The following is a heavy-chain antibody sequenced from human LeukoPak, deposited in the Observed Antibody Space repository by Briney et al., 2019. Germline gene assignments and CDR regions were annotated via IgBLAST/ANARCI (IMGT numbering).Heavy chain of an antibody. V-gene: IGHV4-34*01. CDR3: ARECPYYYDSSGYYGYYYYYMDV. J-gene: IGHJ6*03. CDR1: GGSFSGYY. D-gene: IGHD3-22*01. Sequence: SETLSLTCAVYGGSFSGYYWSWIRQPPGKGLEWIGEINHSGSTNYNPSLTSRVTISVDTSKNQFSLKLSSVTAADTAVYYCARECPYYYDSSGYYGYYYYYMDVWGKGTTVTVSS. CDR2: INHSGST.